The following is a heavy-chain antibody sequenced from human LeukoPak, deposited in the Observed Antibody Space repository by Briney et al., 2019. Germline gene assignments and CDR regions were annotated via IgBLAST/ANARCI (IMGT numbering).Heavy chain of an antibody. V-gene: IGHV3-30*18. D-gene: IGHD5-18*01. CDR2: ISYDGSNK. CDR1: GFTFSSYG. CDR3: AKARYGYYHYGMDV. Sequence: GGSLRLSCAASGFTFSSYGMHWVRQAPGKGLEWVAVISYDGSNKYYADSVKGRFAISRDNSKNTLYLQMNSLRAEDTAVYYCAKARYGYYHYGMDVWGQGTTVTASS. J-gene: IGHJ6*02.